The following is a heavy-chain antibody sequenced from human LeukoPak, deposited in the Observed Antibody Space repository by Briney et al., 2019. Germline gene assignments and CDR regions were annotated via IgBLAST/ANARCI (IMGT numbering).Heavy chain of an antibody. CDR3: ARSYYDILTAYYNPQSAEYFQH. CDR2: IKPNSGGT. CDR1: GGTFSSYA. V-gene: IGHV1-2*02. J-gene: IGHJ1*01. Sequence: ASVKVSCKASGGTFSSYAISWVRQAPGQGLEWMGWIKPNSGGTNYAQKFQGRVTMTRDTSISTAYMELSRLRSDDTAVYYCARSYYDILTAYYNPQSAEYFQHWGQGTLVTVSS. D-gene: IGHD3-9*01.